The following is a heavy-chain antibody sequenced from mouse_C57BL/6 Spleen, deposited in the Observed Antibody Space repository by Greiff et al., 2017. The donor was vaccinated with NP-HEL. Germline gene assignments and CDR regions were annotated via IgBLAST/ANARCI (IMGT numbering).Heavy chain of an antibody. CDR1: GYTFTDYN. Sequence: EVQLQESGPELVKPGASVKMSCKASGYTFTDYNMHWVKQSHGKSLEWIGYINPNNGGTSYNQKFKGKATLTVNKSSSTAYMELRSLTSEDSAVYYCARAETHYDYDGGFAYWGQGTLVTVSA. V-gene: IGHV1-22*01. CDR3: ARAETHYDYDGGFAY. J-gene: IGHJ3*01. D-gene: IGHD2-4*01. CDR2: INPNNGGT.